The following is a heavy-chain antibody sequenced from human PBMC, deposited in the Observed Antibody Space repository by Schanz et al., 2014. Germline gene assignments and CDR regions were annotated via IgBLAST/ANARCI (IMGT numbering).Heavy chain of an antibody. D-gene: IGHD2-2*01. Sequence: EAQLLESGGGLVQPGRSLRLSCVASGFRFDDYAMHWVRQAPGKGLEWVSGMSWNAGSLGYGDSVKGRFTISRDNAKNSLYLQMNSLRAEDTALYYCARDTAQSCIGPSCFEYFQHWGQGALVTVSS. V-gene: IGHV3-9*01. CDR2: MSWNAGSL. CDR3: ARDTAQSCIGPSCFEYFQH. CDR1: GFRFDDYA. J-gene: IGHJ1*01.